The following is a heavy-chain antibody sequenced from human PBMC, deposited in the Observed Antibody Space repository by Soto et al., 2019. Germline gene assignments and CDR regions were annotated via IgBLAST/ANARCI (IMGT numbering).Heavy chain of an antibody. CDR2: IIPIFGTA. D-gene: IGHD3-22*01. V-gene: IGHV1-69*06. Sequence: SVKVSCKASGGTFSSYAISWVRQAPGQGLEWMGGIIPIFGTANYAQKFQGRVTITADKSTSTAYMELSSLRSEDTAVYYCASPRNYYDSSGPQYYFDYWGQGTLVTVSS. J-gene: IGHJ4*02. CDR3: ASPRNYYDSSGPQYYFDY. CDR1: GGTFSSYA.